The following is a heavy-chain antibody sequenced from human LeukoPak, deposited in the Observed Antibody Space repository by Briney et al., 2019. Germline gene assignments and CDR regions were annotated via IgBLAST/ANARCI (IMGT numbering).Heavy chain of an antibody. CDR3: AASGGYFAY. Sequence: GASVKVSCKVSGYTLPELSIHWVRQAPGRGLEWMGGFDPENGETVSARRLQGRLTMTEDTSSDTAYMELSSLTSEDTAVYYCAASGGYFAYWGQGTLITVSS. J-gene: IGHJ4*02. CDR2: FDPENGET. V-gene: IGHV1-24*01. CDR1: GYTLPELS. D-gene: IGHD3-16*01.